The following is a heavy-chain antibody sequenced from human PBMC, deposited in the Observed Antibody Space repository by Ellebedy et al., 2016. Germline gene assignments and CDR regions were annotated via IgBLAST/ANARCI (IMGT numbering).Heavy chain of an antibody. CDR2: IYPGDSDT. D-gene: IGHD7-27*01. Sequence: GESLKISCKASGYSFTTHWIGWVRQMPGKGLEWMGIIYPGDSDTTYSPPFQGHVTMSVDKSISTAYLQWSSLKASDTAMYYCARQSDWGGDYWGQGTLVTVSS. V-gene: IGHV5-51*01. CDR1: GYSFTTHW. J-gene: IGHJ4*02. CDR3: ARQSDWGGDY.